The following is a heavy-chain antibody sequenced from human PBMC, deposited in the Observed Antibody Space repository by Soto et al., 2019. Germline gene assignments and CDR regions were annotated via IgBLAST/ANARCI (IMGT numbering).Heavy chain of an antibody. J-gene: IGHJ5*02. D-gene: IGHD4-17*01. Sequence: GGSLRLSCAASGFTFSSYAMSWVRQAPGKGQEWVSGISGSGGSTYYADSVKGRFTISRDNSKNTRYLQMNSLRAKDTAVYYCAKRRVTNHNWFDPWGQGTLVTVSS. CDR3: AKRRVTNHNWFDP. CDR2: ISGSGGST. CDR1: GFTFSSYA. V-gene: IGHV3-23*01.